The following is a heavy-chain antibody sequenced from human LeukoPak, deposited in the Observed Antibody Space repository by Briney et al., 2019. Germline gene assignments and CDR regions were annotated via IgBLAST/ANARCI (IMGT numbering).Heavy chain of an antibody. CDR2: IYYSGST. Sequence: SETLSLTCTVPGGSISSGGYYWSWIRQHPGKGLEWIGYIYYSGSTYYNPSLKSRVTISVDTSKNQFSLKLSSVTAADTAVYYCAREAAAPPYYYYGMDVWGQGTTVTVSS. V-gene: IGHV4-31*03. J-gene: IGHJ6*02. D-gene: IGHD6-13*01. CDR3: AREAAAPPYYYYGMDV. CDR1: GGSISSGGYY.